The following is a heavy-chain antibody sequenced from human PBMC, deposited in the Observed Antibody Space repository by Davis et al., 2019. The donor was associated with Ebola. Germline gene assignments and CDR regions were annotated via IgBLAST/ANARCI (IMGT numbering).Heavy chain of an antibody. CDR2: ISGSGGST. CDR1: GFTFSSYA. Sequence: GESLKISCAASGFTFSSYAMSWVRQAPGKGLEWVSAISGSGGSTYYADSVKGRFTISRDNSKNTLYLQMNSLRAEDTAVYYCTKGRVSLDYWGQGTLVTVSS. V-gene: IGHV3-23*01. J-gene: IGHJ4*02. CDR3: TKGRVSLDY.